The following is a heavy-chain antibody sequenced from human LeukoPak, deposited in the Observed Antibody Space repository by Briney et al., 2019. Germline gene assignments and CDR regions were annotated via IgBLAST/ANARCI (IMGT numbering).Heavy chain of an antibody. Sequence: TTSETLSLTCTVSSGSIRNSNYYWGWIRQPPGKGLEWIGSIFYDGSSDYNPSLKSRVTISVDTSKNQFSLKLSSVTAADTAVYYCARDRWSCSGGSCYSGYWFDPWGQGTLVTVSS. J-gene: IGHJ5*02. CDR1: SGSIRNSNYY. D-gene: IGHD2-15*01. V-gene: IGHV4-39*07. CDR2: IFYDGSS. CDR3: ARDRWSCSGGSCYSGYWFDP.